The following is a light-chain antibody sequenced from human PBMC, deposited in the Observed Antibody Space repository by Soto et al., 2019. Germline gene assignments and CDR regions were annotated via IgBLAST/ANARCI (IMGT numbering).Light chain of an antibody. CDR2: DAS. Sequence: EIVLTQSPGTLSLPPGERATLSCRASQSVSSYLAWYQQKPGRAPRLLIYDASNRATGIPARFSGSGSGTDFTLTISSLEPEDFAVYYCQQRSNWLWTFGQGAKVEIK. J-gene: IGKJ1*01. CDR1: QSVSSY. V-gene: IGKV3-11*01. CDR3: QQRSNWLWT.